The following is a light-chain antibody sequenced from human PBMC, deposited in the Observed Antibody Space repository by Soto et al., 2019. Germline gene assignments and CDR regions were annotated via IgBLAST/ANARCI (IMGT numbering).Light chain of an antibody. CDR3: QQYGSSLRT. V-gene: IGKV3-20*01. J-gene: IGKJ1*01. CDR1: QSVSSSY. Sequence: EIVLTQSPGTLSLSPGERATLSCRASQSVSSSYLAWYQQKPGQAPRLLIYGASSKATGIPDRFSVSGSGTDFTLTISRLEPEDFAVYYCQQYGSSLRTFGQGTKV. CDR2: GAS.